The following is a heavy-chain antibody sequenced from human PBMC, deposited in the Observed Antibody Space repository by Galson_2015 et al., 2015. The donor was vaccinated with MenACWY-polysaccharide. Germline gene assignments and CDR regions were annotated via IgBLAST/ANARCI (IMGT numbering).Heavy chain of an antibody. D-gene: IGHD5-24*01. CDR2: INPNTGDT. CDR1: GYTFTGYN. CDR3: VKEGFDGC. V-gene: IGHV1-2*06. Sequence: SVKVSCKASGYTFTGYNMHWVRQAPGQRLEWMGQINPNTGDTNYAQKFQGRVTMTRDTSISTAYMELSRLTSDDTAVYYCVKEGFDGCWGQGTLVTVSS. J-gene: IGHJ4*02.